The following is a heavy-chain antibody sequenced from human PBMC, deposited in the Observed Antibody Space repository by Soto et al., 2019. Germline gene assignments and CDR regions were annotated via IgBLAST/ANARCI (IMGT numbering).Heavy chain of an antibody. D-gene: IGHD4-4*01. CDR1: GYTFTSYG. J-gene: IGHJ5*02. Sequence: GASVKVSCKASGYTFTSYGISWVRQAPGQGLEWMGWISAYNGNTNYAQKLQGRVTMTTDTSTSTAYMELRSLRSDDTAVYYCARRAXPIYDYSNYVWFDPWGQGTLVTVSS. CDR3: ARRAXPIYDYSNYVWFDP. V-gene: IGHV1-18*01. CDR2: ISAYNGNT.